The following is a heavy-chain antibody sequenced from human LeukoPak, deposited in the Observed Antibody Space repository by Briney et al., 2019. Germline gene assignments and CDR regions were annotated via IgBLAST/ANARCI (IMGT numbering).Heavy chain of an antibody. CDR1: GGSISSHY. D-gene: IGHD6-13*01. J-gene: IGHJ6*03. CDR3: ARGSLAGRSSWYYYYYYYMDV. CDR2: IYYSGST. Sequence: SETLSLTCTVSGGSISSHYWSWIRQPPGKGLEWIGYIYYSGSTNYNPSLKSRVTISVDTSKNQFSLKLSSVTAADTAVYYCARGSLAGRSSWYYYYYYYMDVWGKGTTVTVSS. V-gene: IGHV4-59*11.